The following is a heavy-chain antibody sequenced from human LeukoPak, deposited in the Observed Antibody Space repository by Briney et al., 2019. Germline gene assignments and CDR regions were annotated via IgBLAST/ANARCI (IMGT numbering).Heavy chain of an antibody. CDR3: AGDLAGIGYYGMDV. CDR2: IKQDGSEK. Sequence: GGSLRLSCAASGFTFSSYWMSWVRQAPGKGLEWVANIKQDGSEKYYVDSVKGRFTISRDNAKNSLYLQMNSLRAEDTAVYYCAGDLAGIGYYGMDVWGQGTTVTVSS. CDR1: GFTFSSYW. J-gene: IGHJ6*02. D-gene: IGHD6-19*01. V-gene: IGHV3-7*01.